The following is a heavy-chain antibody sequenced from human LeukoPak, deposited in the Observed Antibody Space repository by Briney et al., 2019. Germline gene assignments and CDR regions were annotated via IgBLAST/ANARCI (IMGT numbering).Heavy chain of an antibody. CDR1: GGSISSYY. CDR2: IYYSGST. CDR3: ARAGTPDYYYYMDV. Sequence: KPSETLSLTCTVSGGSISSYYWSWIRQPPGKGLEWIGYIYYSGSTNYNPSLKRRVTISVGPSKNQFSLKLSSVTAADTAVYYCARAGTPDYYYYMDVWGKGTTVTVSS. D-gene: IGHD1-14*01. V-gene: IGHV4-59*01. J-gene: IGHJ6*03.